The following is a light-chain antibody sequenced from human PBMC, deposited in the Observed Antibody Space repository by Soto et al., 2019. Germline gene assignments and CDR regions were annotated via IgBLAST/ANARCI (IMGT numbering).Light chain of an antibody. CDR3: QQYNSYSWT. CDR1: QSISSW. Sequence: DIQMTQSPSTLSASVGDRVTITCRASQSISSWLAWYQQKPGKAPKLLIYKAASLESGVPSRFIGSGSGTEFTLTISRLQPDDFATYYCQQYNSYSWTFGQGTKLEIK. J-gene: IGKJ1*01. CDR2: KAA. V-gene: IGKV1-5*03.